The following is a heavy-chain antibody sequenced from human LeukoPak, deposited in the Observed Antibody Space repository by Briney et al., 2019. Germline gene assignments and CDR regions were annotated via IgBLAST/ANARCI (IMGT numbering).Heavy chain of an antibody. V-gene: IGHV3-72*01. J-gene: IGHJ5*02. CDR2: IRNKVENYVT. CDR1: GFTFSSYG. CDR3: VVWMFGQGS. D-gene: IGHD3-10*02. Sequence: GGSLRLSCAASGFTFSSYGMHWVRQAPGKGLEWVARIRNKVENYVTHYAASVTGRFTISRDASKNSLYLQMDSLKTEDTAIYYCVVWMFGQGSWGQGTPVTVSS.